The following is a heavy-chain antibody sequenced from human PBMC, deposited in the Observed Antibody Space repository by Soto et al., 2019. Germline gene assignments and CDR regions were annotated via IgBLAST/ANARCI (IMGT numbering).Heavy chain of an antibody. Sequence: GASVKVSCKASGYTFTRHYIHWVRQAPGQGLEWMGIINPSGGDTSYTVNFQGRVTMTRDTSTNTVYMEVGSLRSEDTAVYYCARENYSTTWALDYWGQGTLVTVSA. D-gene: IGHD6-13*01. CDR2: INPSGGDT. J-gene: IGHJ4*02. CDR3: ARENYSTTWALDY. CDR1: GYTFTRHY. V-gene: IGHV1-46*01.